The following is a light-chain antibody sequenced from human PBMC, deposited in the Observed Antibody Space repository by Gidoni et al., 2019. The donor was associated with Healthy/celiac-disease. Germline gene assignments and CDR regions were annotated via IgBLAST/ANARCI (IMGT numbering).Light chain of an antibody. J-gene: IGKJ2*01. CDR2: DAS. V-gene: IGKV1-5*01. CDR1: QSISSW. CDR3: QQYNSYKS. Sequence: IQMTQSPSTLSASVGDRVTITCRACQSISSWLAWYQQKPGKAPKLLIYDASSLESGVPSRFSGSGSGTEFTLTISSLQPDDFATYYCQQYNSYKSFXXXTKLEIK.